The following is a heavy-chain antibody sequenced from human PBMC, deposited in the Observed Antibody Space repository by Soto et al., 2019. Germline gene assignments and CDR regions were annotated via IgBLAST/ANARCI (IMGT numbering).Heavy chain of an antibody. CDR3: ASWLVYVGGSYRNSDLYFDY. CDR2: IYYSGST. CDR1: GGSISSSSYY. J-gene: IGHJ4*02. D-gene: IGHD3-16*02. V-gene: IGHV4-39*01. Sequence: SETLSLTCTVSGGSISSSSYYWGWIRQPPGKGLEWIGSIYYSGSTYYNPSLKSRVTISVDTSKNQFSLKLSSVTAADTAVYYCASWLVYVGGSYRNSDLYFDYGGQGTLVTVSS.